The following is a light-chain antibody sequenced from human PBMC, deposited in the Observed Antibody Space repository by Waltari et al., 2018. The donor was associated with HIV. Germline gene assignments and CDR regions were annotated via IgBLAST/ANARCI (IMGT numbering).Light chain of an antibody. Sequence: QSALTQPASVSGSPGQSITISCTGTSTDVGNFNLVFWYQQYPGKAPKLLIYEVTKRPSGASNRFSASKSGNTASLTISGLRAEDEADYYCYSYSDTSSSYVFGTGTKVTVL. J-gene: IGLJ1*01. CDR1: STDVGNFNL. CDR2: EVT. V-gene: IGLV2-23*02. CDR3: YSYSDTSSSYV.